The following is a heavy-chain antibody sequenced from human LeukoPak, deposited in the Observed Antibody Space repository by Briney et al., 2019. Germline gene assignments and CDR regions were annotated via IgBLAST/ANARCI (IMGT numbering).Heavy chain of an antibody. Sequence: GGSLRLSCAASGFTFSSYAMSWVRQAPGKGLEWVSAISGSGGSTYYADSVKGRFSISRDNSKNTLYMQMNSLRAEDTAVYYCAKNMVGGVIMSSSFDYWGQGTLVTVSS. CDR1: GFTFSSYA. V-gene: IGHV3-23*01. D-gene: IGHD3-10*01. J-gene: IGHJ4*02. CDR3: AKNMVGGVIMSSSFDY. CDR2: ISGSGGST.